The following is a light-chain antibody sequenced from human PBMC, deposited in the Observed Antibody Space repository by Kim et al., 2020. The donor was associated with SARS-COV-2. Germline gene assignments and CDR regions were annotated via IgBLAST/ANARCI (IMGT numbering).Light chain of an antibody. V-gene: IGKV3-20*01. Sequence: SPGERAPLSCRASQSLTSTYLAWYQQKPGQAPRLLIHGASTRATGIPDRFSGSGSGTDFTLTVTRLEPEDFAVYYCHQYDSAPLTFGQGTKVDIK. J-gene: IGKJ1*01. CDR2: GAS. CDR3: HQYDSAPLT. CDR1: QSLTSTY.